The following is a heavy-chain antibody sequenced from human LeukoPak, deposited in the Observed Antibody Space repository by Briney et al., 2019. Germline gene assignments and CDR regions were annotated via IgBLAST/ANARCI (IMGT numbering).Heavy chain of an antibody. CDR1: GGSISSYY. CDR3: ARVDRELLLYYFDY. V-gene: IGHV4-59*08. D-gene: IGHD1-26*01. J-gene: IGHJ4*02. CDR2: IYYSGST. Sequence: SETLSLTCTVSGGSISSYYWSWIRQPPGKGLEWIGYIYYSGSTNYNPSLKSRVTISVDTSKNQFSLKLSSVTAADTAVYYCARVDRELLLYYFDYWGQGTLVTVSS.